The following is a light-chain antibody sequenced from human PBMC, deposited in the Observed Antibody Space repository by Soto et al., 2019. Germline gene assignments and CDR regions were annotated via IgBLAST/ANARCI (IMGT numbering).Light chain of an antibody. J-gene: IGLJ3*02. V-gene: IGLV2-14*01. CDR1: SSDVGGYNY. Sequence: QSALTQPASVSGSPGQSITISCTGTSSDVGGYNYVSWYQQHPGKAPKLVIYEVSDRPSGVSYRFSGSKSGNTASLTISRHQAEDEADYFCSSYTKNYTRVFGGGTKLTVL. CDR2: EVS. CDR3: SSYTKNYTRV.